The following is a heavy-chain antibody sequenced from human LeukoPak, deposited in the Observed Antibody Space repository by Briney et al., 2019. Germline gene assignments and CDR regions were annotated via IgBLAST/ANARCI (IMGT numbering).Heavy chain of an antibody. Sequence: PGRSLRLSCAASGFTFSNYDMSWVRQAPGKGLEWVSAVTGGGDTTYYADSVKGRFTISRDNSKSTLYLQMNSLRAEDTAVYYCAKRGSYFGGFDYWGQGTLVTVSS. D-gene: IGHD3-10*01. J-gene: IGHJ4*02. CDR2: VTGGGDTT. CDR3: AKRGSYFGGFDY. V-gene: IGHV3-23*01. CDR1: GFTFSNYD.